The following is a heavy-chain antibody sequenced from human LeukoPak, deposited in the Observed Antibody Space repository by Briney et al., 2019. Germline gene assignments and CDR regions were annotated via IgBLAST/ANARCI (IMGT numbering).Heavy chain of an antibody. CDR1: GGSISSYY. Sequence: SETLSLTCTVSGGSISSYYWSWIRQPPGKGLEWIGYIYYSGSTNYNPSLKSRVTISVDTSKNQFSLKLSSVTAADTAVYYCARVGRENDFWSGYYNYYYCYMDVWGKGTTVTVSS. D-gene: IGHD3-3*01. CDR3: ARVGRENDFWSGYYNYYYCYMDV. J-gene: IGHJ6*03. CDR2: IYYSGST. V-gene: IGHV4-59*01.